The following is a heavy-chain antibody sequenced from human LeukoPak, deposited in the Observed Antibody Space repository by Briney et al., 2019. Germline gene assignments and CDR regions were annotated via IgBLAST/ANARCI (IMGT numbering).Heavy chain of an antibody. V-gene: IGHV5-51*01. Sequence: GESLEISLKGSGYSFTSYWNGWGRPMPGKGLEGMGIIYPGDSDTRYSPSFQGQVTISADKSINTAYLQWGSLKASDTAMYYCARVVGATRLPIDYWGQGTLVTVSS. CDR1: GYSFTSYW. CDR2: IYPGDSDT. CDR3: ARVVGATRLPIDY. D-gene: IGHD1-26*01. J-gene: IGHJ4*02.